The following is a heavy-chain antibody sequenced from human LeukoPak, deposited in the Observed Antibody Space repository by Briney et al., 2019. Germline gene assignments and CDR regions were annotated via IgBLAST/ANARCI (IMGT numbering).Heavy chain of an antibody. D-gene: IGHD1-26*01. Sequence: ASVKVSCKASGYTFTSCYMHWVRQAPGQGLEWMGIINPSGGSTSYAQKFQGRVTVTRDTSTSTVYMELSSLRSEDTAVYYCARANLVGATQQKPYHYYYGMDVWGQGTTVTVSS. CDR1: GYTFTSCY. CDR2: INPSGGST. V-gene: IGHV1-46*01. J-gene: IGHJ6*02. CDR3: ARANLVGATQQKPYHYYYGMDV.